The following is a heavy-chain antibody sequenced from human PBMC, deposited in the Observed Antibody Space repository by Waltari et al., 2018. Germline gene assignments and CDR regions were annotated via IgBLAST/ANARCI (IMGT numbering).Heavy chain of an antibody. Sequence: QVQLVQSGAEVKKPGSSVKVSCKASGGTFSSYAISWVRQAPGQGLEWRGGIIPILGKETYAQKFQGRVTIPATKSTSTAYMELSSWRSEDTAVYYCAILEGYNWGGGGRLDYWGQGTLVTVSS. CDR3: AILEGYNWGGGGRLDY. CDR1: GGTFSSYA. V-gene: IGHV1-69*06. CDR2: IIPILGKE. J-gene: IGHJ4*02. D-gene: IGHD5-12*01.